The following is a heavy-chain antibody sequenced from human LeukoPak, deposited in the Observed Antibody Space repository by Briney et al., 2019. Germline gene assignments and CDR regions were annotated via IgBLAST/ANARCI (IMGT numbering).Heavy chain of an antibody. CDR1: GFTFDDYG. CDR2: INWNGGST. D-gene: IGHD2-21*02. J-gene: IGHJ4*02. V-gene: IGHV3-20*04. CDR3: ARDYCGGDCYPFDY. Sequence: GGSLRLSCAVSGFTFDDYGVSWVRQAPGKGLEWVSGINWNGGSTGYADSVKGRFTISRDNAKKSVYSKMNSLRDEDTALYYCARDYCGGDCYPFDYWGQGTLVTVSS.